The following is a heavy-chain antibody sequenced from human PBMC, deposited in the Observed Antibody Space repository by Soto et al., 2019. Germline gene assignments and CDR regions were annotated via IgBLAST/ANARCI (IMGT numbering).Heavy chain of an antibody. J-gene: IGHJ6*02. D-gene: IGHD3-22*01. CDR1: GDSVSRSTW. V-gene: IGHV4-4*02. CDR3: ARDGHFDSSGIMDV. CDR2: VYQSGIT. Sequence: QVQMEESGPGLVKPSGTLSLTCAVSGDSVSRSTWWSWVRQTPEKGLEWIGEVYQSGITHYSPSLKNLITISLDKSKNQSSLKLTSVTAADAAVYFCARDGHFDSSGIMDVWGRGTTVTVAS.